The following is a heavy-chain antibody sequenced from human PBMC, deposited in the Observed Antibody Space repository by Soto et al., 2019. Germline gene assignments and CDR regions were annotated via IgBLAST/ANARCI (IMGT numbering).Heavy chain of an antibody. CDR1: GFTFSSYS. V-gene: IGHV3-21*01. D-gene: IGHD3-9*01. CDR3: ARDVSDILTGYYYDY. CDR2: ISSSSSYI. Sequence: GGSLRLSCAASGFTFSSYSMNWVRQAPGKGLEWVSSISSSSSYIYYADSVKGRFTISRDNAKNSLYLQMNSLRAEDTAVYYCARDVSDILTGYYYDYWGQGTLVTVSS. J-gene: IGHJ4*02.